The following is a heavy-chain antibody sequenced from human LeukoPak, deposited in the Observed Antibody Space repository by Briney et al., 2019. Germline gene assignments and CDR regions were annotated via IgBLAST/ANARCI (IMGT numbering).Heavy chain of an antibody. CDR2: INPNSGGT. V-gene: IGHV1-2*02. D-gene: IGHD4-11*01. CDR1: GYTFTSYD. Sequence: ASVKVSCKASGYTFTSYDINWVRQAPGQGLEWMGWINPNSGGTNYAQKFQGRVTMTRDTSISTAYMELSRLRSDDTAVYYCARVDKDYRIDYWGQGTLVTVSS. J-gene: IGHJ4*02. CDR3: ARVDKDYRIDY.